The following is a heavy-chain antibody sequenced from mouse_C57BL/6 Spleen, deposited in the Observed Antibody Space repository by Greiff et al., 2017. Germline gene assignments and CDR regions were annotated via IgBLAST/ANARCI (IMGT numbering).Heavy chain of an antibody. CDR3: ARKGGDDYDGAWFAY. CDR1: GYTFTNYW. Sequence: VQVVESGAELVRPGTSVKMSCKASGYTFTNYWIGWAKQRPGHGLEWIGDIYPGGGYTNYNEKFKGKATLTADKSSSTAYMQFSSLTSEDSAIYYCARKGGDDYDGAWFAYWGQGTLVTVSA. D-gene: IGHD2-4*01. V-gene: IGHV1-63*01. J-gene: IGHJ3*01. CDR2: IYPGGGYT.